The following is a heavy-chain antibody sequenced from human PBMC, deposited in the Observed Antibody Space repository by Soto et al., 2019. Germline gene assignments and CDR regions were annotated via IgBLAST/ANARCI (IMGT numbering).Heavy chain of an antibody. CDR3: AKDRLDLPGSWFDP. J-gene: IGHJ5*02. CDR1: GFTFSSYG. CDR2: IWGGGSNK. V-gene: IGHV3-33*06. D-gene: IGHD6-25*01. Sequence: GGSLRLSCSASGFTFSSYGMHWVRQAPGKGLEWVAVIWGGGSNKYYADSVKGRFTISRDNSKNTLYLQMNSLGAEDTAVYYCAKDRLDLPGSWFDPWGQGTLVTVSS.